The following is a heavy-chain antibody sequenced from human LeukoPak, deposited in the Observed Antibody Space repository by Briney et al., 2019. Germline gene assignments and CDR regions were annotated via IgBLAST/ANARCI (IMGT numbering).Heavy chain of an antibody. J-gene: IGHJ4*02. Sequence: MSSETLSLTCTVSGGSFNSGYWSWLRQPPGKGLEWIGYIYYSGSTNYNPSLKSRVTISVDTSKNQFSLKLSSVTAADTAVYYCARDRSGYGIDYWGQGTLDTVSS. CDR1: GGSFNSGY. CDR3: ARDRSGYGIDY. V-gene: IGHV4-59*01. CDR2: IYYSGST. D-gene: IGHD5-12*01.